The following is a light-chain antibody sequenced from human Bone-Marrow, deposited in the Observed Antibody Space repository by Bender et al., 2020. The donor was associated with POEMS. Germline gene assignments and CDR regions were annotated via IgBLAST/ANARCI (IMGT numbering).Light chain of an antibody. J-gene: IGLJ1*01. CDR3: CSYAGSSSYV. CDR2: EVT. V-gene: IGLV2-23*02. Sequence: QSALTQPASVSGSPGQSITISCTGTSSDVGTYHVVSWYQQHPGKAPKLMISEVTKRPSGVSNRFSGSKSGNTASLTISGLQAEDEADYYCCSYAGSSSYVFGSGTKVTVL. CDR1: SSDVGTYHV.